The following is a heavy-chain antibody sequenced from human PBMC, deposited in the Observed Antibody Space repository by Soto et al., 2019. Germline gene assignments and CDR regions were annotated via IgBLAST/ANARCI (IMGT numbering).Heavy chain of an antibody. D-gene: IGHD6-19*01. V-gene: IGHV4-59*01. Sequence: QVQLQESGPGLVKPSETLSLTCTVSRGSISSYYWSWIRQPPGKGLEWIGYIYYSGSTNYNPSLKSRVTISVDTSKNQFSLKLSSVTAADTAVYYCASNPSVAGPFDYWGQGTLVTVSS. CDR1: RGSISSYY. CDR2: IYYSGST. CDR3: ASNPSVAGPFDY. J-gene: IGHJ4*02.